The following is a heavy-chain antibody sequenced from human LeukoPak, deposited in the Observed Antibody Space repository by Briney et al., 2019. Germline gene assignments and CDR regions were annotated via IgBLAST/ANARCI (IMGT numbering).Heavy chain of an antibody. D-gene: IGHD3-16*02. V-gene: IGHV4-59*08. CDR2: VYYSGST. Sequence: SETLSLTCSVSGGSISSHCWGWIRRPPGKGLEWLGCVYYSGSTNYNPSLKSRVTISVDTSKNQFSLKLSSVTAADTAVYYCARVRGLGVITPCFDYWGQGALVTVSS. CDR1: GGSISSHC. CDR3: ARVRGLGVITPCFDY. J-gene: IGHJ4*02.